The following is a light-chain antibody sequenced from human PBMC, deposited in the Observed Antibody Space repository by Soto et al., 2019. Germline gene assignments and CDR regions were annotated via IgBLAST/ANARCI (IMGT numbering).Light chain of an antibody. CDR3: QQANSFPPT. Sequence: DIHMTQSPSSVSASVGDRVTITCRASQGISSWLGWYQQKPGKAPTILINATSNLQIGVPSRFIGSGSWTVFSLTISILQPDDFAPYYCQQANSFPPTFGVGTKVEIK. CDR2: ATS. J-gene: IGKJ4*01. CDR1: QGISSW. V-gene: IGKV1-12*01.